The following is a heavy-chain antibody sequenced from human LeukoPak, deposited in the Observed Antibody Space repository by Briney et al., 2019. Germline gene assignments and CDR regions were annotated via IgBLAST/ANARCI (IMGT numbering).Heavy chain of an antibody. D-gene: IGHD2-15*01. J-gene: IGHJ5*02. CDR3: ARLSPPIASFCSGGTCYSGGFDP. Sequence: ASVKVSCKAPGYTFINYGITWVRQAPGQGLEWMGWITTYNGNTYYAQNFQGRVTMTADTSTSTAYMEVRSLRSDDTAVYYCARLSPPIASFCSGGTCYSGGFDPWGQGTLVTVSS. CDR2: ITTYNGNT. CDR1: GYTFINYG. V-gene: IGHV1-18*01.